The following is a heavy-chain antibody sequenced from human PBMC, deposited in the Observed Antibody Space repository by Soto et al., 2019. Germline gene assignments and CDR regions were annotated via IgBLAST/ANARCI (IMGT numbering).Heavy chain of an antibody. J-gene: IGHJ6*02. CDR2: IIPIFGTA. CDR1: GGTFSSYA. CDR3: ARRIAAAPNHYYYYGMDV. V-gene: IGHV1-69*01. Sequence: QVQLVQSGAEVKKPGSSVKVSCKASGGTFSSYAISWVRQAPGQGLEWMGGIIPIFGTANYAQKFQGRVTITEDESTSPAYMELSSLRSEATAVYYCARRIAAAPNHYYYYGMDVWGQGTTVTVSS. D-gene: IGHD6-13*01.